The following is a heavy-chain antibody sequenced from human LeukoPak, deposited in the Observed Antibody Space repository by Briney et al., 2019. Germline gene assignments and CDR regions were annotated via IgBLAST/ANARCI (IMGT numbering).Heavy chain of an antibody. CDR2: IDYSGSP. Sequence: SETLSLTCTVSVGSVSSGSYYWSWIRQPPGKGLEWIGYIDYSGSPNYNPSLKGRLAISVDTSKNQFSLKLSSVSAADTAVYYCARFNYFDSSDYFSYYYGMDVWGQGTTVTVSS. CDR3: ARFNYFDSSDYFSYYYGMDV. D-gene: IGHD3-22*01. V-gene: IGHV4-61*01. CDR1: VGSVSSGSYY. J-gene: IGHJ6*02.